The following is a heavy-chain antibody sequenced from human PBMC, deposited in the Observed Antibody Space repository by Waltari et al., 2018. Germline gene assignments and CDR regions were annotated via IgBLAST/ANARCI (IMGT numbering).Heavy chain of an antibody. CDR3: ARENSGSYGEFDF. D-gene: IGHD1-26*01. V-gene: IGHV3-21*04. CDR1: GFTFSRYS. CDR2: ISSSSSYI. Sequence: EVQLVESGGGLVKPGGSLRLSCAASGFTFSRYSMNWVRQAPGKGLEWVSSISSSSSYIYYADSVKGRFTISRDNAKNSLYLQMNNLRAEDTAVYYCARENSGSYGEFDFWGQGTLVTVSS. J-gene: IGHJ4*02.